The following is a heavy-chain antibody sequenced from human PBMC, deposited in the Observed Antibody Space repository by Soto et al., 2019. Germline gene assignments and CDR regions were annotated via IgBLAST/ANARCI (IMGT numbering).Heavy chain of an antibody. CDR3: ARRAVVAVTGSLDNWLDP. Sequence: QVQLQESGPGLVKPSETLSLTCTVSGGSITSYNWNWIRQPPGKGLEWIGYVYNSGSTNYNPSLKRRFTISVDTAKNHFSLKLNSVTAADTAVYYCARRAVVAVTGSLDNWLDPWGQGIVVSVSS. D-gene: IGHD2-21*01. CDR1: GGSITSYN. V-gene: IGHV4-59*01. CDR2: VYNSGST. J-gene: IGHJ5*02.